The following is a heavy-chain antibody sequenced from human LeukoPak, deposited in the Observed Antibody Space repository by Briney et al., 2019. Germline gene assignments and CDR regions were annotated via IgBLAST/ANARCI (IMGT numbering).Heavy chain of an antibody. Sequence: ASVKVSCKGFGYTFTGYYMHWVRQAPGQGLECMGWINPNSGGTNYAQKFQGRVTMTRDTSISTAYMELSSLKSDDTAVYYCARVAMSGIGSDDFWGQGTLVTASS. CDR2: INPNSGGT. D-gene: IGHD1-26*01. J-gene: IGHJ4*02. CDR1: GYTFTGYY. V-gene: IGHV1-2*02. CDR3: ARVAMSGIGSDDF.